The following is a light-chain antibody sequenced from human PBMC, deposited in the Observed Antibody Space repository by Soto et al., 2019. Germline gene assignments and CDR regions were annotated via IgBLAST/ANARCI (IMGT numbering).Light chain of an antibody. J-gene: IGLJ1*01. CDR3: SSFTGTSYV. CDR2: DVT. V-gene: IGLV2-14*03. Sequence: QSVLAQPASVSGSPGQSITISCTGTHNDVGHENFVSWYQRHPDKVPKLIIYDVTRRASGISSRFSASKSGNTAYLAISGLQADDEADYYCSSFTGTSYVFGTGTKVTVL. CDR1: HNDVGHENF.